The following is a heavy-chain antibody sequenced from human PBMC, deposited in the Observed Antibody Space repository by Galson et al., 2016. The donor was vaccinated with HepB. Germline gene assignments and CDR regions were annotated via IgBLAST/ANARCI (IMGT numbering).Heavy chain of an antibody. CDR2: ISYDGNNK. V-gene: IGHV3-30-3*01. J-gene: IGHJ3*02. Sequence: SLRLSCAASGFTFSTYAMHWVRQAPGKGLEWVTFISYDGNNKYYSDSVKGRFTISRDNSKNTVYLQMNSLRPDDTAVYYCAKEMATLTDPFDIWGQGTMVTVSS. CDR3: AKEMATLTDPFDI. CDR1: GFTFSTYA. D-gene: IGHD5-24*01.